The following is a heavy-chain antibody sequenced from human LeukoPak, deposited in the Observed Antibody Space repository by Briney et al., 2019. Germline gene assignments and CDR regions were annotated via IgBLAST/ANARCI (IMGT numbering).Heavy chain of an antibody. J-gene: IGHJ3*01. CDR1: GGSISSSRYY. CDR3: AVQWLLEGTFDV. D-gene: IGHD6-19*01. CDR2: MYHSGTT. Sequence: PSETLSLTCTVSGGSISSSRYYWGWIRHPPGKGLEWISNMYHSGTTYYNPSLKSRGTISVDTSRNQFFLTLSSVTAADTAVYYCAVQWLLEGTFDVWGQGTMVTVSS. V-gene: IGHV4-39*01.